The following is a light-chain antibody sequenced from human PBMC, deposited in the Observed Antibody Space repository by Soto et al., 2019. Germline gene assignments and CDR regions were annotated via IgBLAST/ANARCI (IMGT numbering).Light chain of an antibody. Sequence: EIGMTQSPATLSVSPGESATLSCRASQSISSEVAWYQQKPGQPPRLRIYGASTRATGVPASFTGSGAGSAFTLTISGLQSEDVAVYDCQHGHNWPLTFGQGT. CDR1: QSISSE. V-gene: IGKV3-15*01. CDR2: GAS. CDR3: QHGHNWPLT. J-gene: IGKJ2*01.